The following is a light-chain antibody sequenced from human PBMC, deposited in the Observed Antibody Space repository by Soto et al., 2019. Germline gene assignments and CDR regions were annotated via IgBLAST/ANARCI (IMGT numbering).Light chain of an antibody. CDR2: EVS. CDR3: SSNVGSNNFYV. Sequence: QSVLTQPPSASGSPGQSVTISCTGTSSDVGGYNYVSWYQQYPGKAPKLMIYEVSKRPSGVPDRFSGSKSGNTASLTVSGLQAEDEADYYCSSNVGSNNFYVFGTGTKLTVL. V-gene: IGLV2-8*01. CDR1: SSDVGGYNY. J-gene: IGLJ1*01.